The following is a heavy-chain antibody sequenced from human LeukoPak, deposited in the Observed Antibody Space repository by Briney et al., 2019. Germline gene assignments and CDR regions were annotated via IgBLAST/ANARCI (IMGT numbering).Heavy chain of an antibody. Sequence: PGGSLRLSCAASGFTFSSYGMHWGRQAPGKGLEWVAVIWYDGSNKYYADSVKGRFTISRDNSKNTLYLQMNSLRAEDTAVYYCARDRSITGTTLDYWGQGTLVTVSS. CDR2: IWYDGSNK. CDR1: GFTFSSYG. J-gene: IGHJ4*02. V-gene: IGHV3-33*01. CDR3: ARDRSITGTTLDY. D-gene: IGHD1-7*01.